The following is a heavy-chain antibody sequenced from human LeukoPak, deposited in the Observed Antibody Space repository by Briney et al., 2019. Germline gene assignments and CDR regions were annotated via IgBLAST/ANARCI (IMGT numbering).Heavy chain of an antibody. CDR2: IYYSGST. CDR1: GGSISNYY. CDR3: ARSQTLRYFDYFDY. Sequence: SETLSLTCTVSGGSISNYYWSWIRQPPGKGLEWIGYIYYSGSTNYNPSLKSRVTISVDTSKNQFSLKLSSVTAADTAVYYCARSQTLRYFDYFDYWGQGTLVTVSS. V-gene: IGHV4-59*01. D-gene: IGHD3-9*01. J-gene: IGHJ4*02.